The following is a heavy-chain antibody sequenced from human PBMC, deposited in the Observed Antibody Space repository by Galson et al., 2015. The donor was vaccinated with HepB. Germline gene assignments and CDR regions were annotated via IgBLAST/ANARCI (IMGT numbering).Heavy chain of an antibody. J-gene: IGHJ6*02. V-gene: IGHV3-7*03. Sequence: SLRLSCAASGFTFSSNSMSWVRQAPGKGLEWVATIKYDGSEKSHVDSVKGRFTISRDNAKNSLFLQMNNLRGDDTAVYYCARWASRGMDVWGQGTTVTVSS. CDR3: ARWASRGMDV. CDR2: IKYDGSEK. CDR1: GFTFSSNS.